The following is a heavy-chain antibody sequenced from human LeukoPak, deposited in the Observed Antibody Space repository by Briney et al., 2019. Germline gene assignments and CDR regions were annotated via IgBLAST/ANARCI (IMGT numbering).Heavy chain of an antibody. CDR3: ARVGAAYQDSNY. Sequence: ASVKVSCKTSGYTFTAFFIHWVRQAPGQGLEWMGWLNPNSGGTNYAQKFQGRVTMTRDTSISTAYMELSRLRSDDTAVHFCARVGAAYQDSNYWGQGTLVTVSS. V-gene: IGHV1-2*02. CDR1: GYTFTAFF. D-gene: IGHD1-26*01. CDR2: LNPNSGGT. J-gene: IGHJ4*02.